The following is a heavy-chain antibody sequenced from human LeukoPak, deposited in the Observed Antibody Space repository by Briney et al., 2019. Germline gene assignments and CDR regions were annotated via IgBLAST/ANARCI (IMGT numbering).Heavy chain of an antibody. CDR2: IRSKAYGGTT. J-gene: IGHJ4*02. CDR1: GFTFGDYA. CDR3: TRSTPYYYDSSGYYQNFVY. D-gene: IGHD3-22*01. Sequence: GGSLRLSCTGSGFTFGDYAMSWVRQAPGKGLEWVGFIRSKAYGGTTEYAASVKGRFTISRDDSESIAYLQMNSLKTEDTAVYYCTRSTPYYYDSSGYYQNFVYWGQGALVTVSS. V-gene: IGHV3-49*04.